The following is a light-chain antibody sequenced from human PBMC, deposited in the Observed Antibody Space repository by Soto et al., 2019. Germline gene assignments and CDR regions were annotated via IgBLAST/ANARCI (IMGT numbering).Light chain of an antibody. J-gene: IGKJ1*01. Sequence: EIVLTQSPGTLSLSPGERATLSCRASQSVSSSYLAWYQQKPGQAPRLLIYGASNRATGIPDRFSGSGSGTDFTLTINRLEPEDFAIYYCQQYSSTPWTFGQGTK. CDR2: GAS. CDR1: QSVSSSY. CDR3: QQYSSTPWT. V-gene: IGKV3-20*01.